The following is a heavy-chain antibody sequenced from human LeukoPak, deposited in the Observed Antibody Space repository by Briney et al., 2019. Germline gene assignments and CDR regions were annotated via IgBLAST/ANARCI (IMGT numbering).Heavy chain of an antibody. Sequence: SETLSLTCTVSGGSISSSSYYWSWIRQPPGKGLEWIGYIGYSGSTYYNPALKSRVTISVDTSKSHFSLNLSSVTAADTAVYYCARWSGSVTARNYYYYMDVWGEGTTVTVSS. CDR2: IGYSGST. CDR1: GGSISSSSYY. J-gene: IGHJ6*03. CDR3: ARWSGSVTARNYYYYMDV. V-gene: IGHV4-61*03. D-gene: IGHD6-6*01.